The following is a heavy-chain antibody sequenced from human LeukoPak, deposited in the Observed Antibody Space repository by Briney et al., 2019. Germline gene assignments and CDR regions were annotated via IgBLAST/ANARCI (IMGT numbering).Heavy chain of an antibody. Sequence: GGSLRLSCAASGFTFSAYSMNLVRQAPGKGLEWVSSISSSSSYIYYADSVKGRFTISRDNAKNSLYLQMNSLRAEDTAVYYCARDLSPLPPYYYDSSGQAGFDYWGQGTLVTVSS. V-gene: IGHV3-21*01. CDR3: ARDLSPLPPYYYDSSGQAGFDY. J-gene: IGHJ4*02. CDR2: ISSSSSYI. CDR1: GFTFSAYS. D-gene: IGHD3-22*01.